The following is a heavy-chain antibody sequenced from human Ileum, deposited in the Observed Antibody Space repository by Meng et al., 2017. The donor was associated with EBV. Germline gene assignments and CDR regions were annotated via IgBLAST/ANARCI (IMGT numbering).Heavy chain of an antibody. CDR3: ARNSESGSYIDY. CDR2: IYYSGTT. D-gene: IGHD1-26*01. J-gene: IGHJ4*02. Sequence: QVQLQESGPGLVKPSDTLSFTCAVSGYSISITNWWGWIRQPPGKGLEWIGHIYYSGTTYNNPSLKSRVTMSIDPSKNQFSLKLSSVTAVDTAVYYCARNSESGSYIDYWGLGTLVTVSS. CDR1: GYSISITNW. V-gene: IGHV4-28*01.